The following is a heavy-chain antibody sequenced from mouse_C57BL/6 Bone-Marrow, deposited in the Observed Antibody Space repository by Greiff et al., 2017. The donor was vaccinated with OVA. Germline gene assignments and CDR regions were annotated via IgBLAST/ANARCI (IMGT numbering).Heavy chain of an antibody. J-gene: IGHJ2*01. CDR3: ARRKGFIYYGYDEHYFDY. D-gene: IGHD2-2*01. CDR1: GFSLSTSGMG. V-gene: IGHV8-12*01. Sequence: QVQLKESGPGILQSSQTLSLTCSFSGFSLSTSGMGVSWIRQPSGKGLEWLAHIYWDDDKRYNPSLKSRLTISKDTSRNQVFLKITSVDTADTATYYCARRKGFIYYGYDEHYFDYWGQGTTLTVSS. CDR2: IYWDDDK.